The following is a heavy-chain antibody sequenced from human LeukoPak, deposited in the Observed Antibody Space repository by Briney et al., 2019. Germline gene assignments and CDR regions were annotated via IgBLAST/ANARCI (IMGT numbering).Heavy chain of an antibody. D-gene: IGHD3-16*01. V-gene: IGHV4-39*01. Sequence: SETLSLTCTASGVTFSSSALCWVWIRQPPGKGLEWIGSIYYSGSTYYNPSLKSRVTISVDTSKNQYSPKLSFVTHMNTAVYYCASYSVMTTSAGIIANTAFDNWGQGTMGTVSS. J-gene: IGHJ3*02. CDR2: IYYSGST. CDR3: ASYSVMTTSAGIIANTAFDN. CDR1: GVTFSSSALC.